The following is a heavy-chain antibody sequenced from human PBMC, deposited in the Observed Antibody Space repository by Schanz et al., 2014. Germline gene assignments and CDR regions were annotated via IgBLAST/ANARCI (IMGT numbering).Heavy chain of an antibody. CDR1: GFTFRTYG. D-gene: IGHD5-18*01. CDR2: ILYDGSKT. CDR3: AREEGYGYGPGAFDI. Sequence: QVQLVESGGGVVQPGGSLRLSCAASGFTFRTYGMHWVRQAPGKGLEWVAVILYDGSKTYYADSVKGRFTISRDNSKNTLSLQMNSLRAEDTAVYYCAREEGYGYGPGAFDIWGQGTMVTVSS. V-gene: IGHV3-33*01. J-gene: IGHJ3*02.